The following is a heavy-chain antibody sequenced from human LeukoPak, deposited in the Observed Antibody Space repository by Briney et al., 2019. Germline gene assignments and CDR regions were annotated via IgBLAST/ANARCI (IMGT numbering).Heavy chain of an antibody. J-gene: IGHJ4*02. CDR3: STGGGVLRFL. CDR2: IKSKKDGEVT. D-gene: IGHD3-3*01. V-gene: IGHV3-15*01. Sequence: GGSLRLSCAASGINFSNAWLSWVRQAPGKGLEWVGRIKSKKDGEVTDYAAPVKGRFIISRDDSKDTLYLQMNSLKTEDTAVYYCSTGGGVLRFLGGQGTLVTVSS. CDR1: GINFSNAW.